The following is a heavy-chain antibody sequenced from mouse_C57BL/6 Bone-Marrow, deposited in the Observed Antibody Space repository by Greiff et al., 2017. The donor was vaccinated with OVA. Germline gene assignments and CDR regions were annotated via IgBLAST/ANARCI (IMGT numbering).Heavy chain of an antibody. CDR3: ARGYDGYYYAMDY. V-gene: IGHV1-39*01. D-gene: IGHD2-2*01. Sequence: VHVKQSGPELVKPGASVKISCKASGYSFTDYNMNWVKQSNGKSLEWIGVINPNYGTTSYNQKFKGKATLTVDQSSSTAYMQLNSLTSEDSAVYYCARGYDGYYYAMDYWGQGTSVTVSS. CDR2: INPNYGTT. J-gene: IGHJ4*01. CDR1: GYSFTDYN.